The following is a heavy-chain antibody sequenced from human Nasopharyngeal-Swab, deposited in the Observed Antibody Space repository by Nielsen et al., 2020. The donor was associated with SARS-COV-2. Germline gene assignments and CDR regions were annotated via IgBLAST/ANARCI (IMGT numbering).Heavy chain of an antibody. Sequence: GESLKISCAASGFTFSSYAMSWVRQAPGKGLEYVSAISTNGSSTYYADSVKGRFTISRDNSKNTLYLQMGSLRAEDMAVYYCATRYRFLMDVWGQGTTVTVSS. D-gene: IGHD1-26*01. J-gene: IGHJ6*02. CDR1: GFTFSSYA. V-gene: IGHV3-64*02. CDR3: ATRYRFLMDV. CDR2: ISTNGSST.